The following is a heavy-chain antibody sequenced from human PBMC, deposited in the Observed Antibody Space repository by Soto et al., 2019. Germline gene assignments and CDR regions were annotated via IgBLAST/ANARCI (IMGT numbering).Heavy chain of an antibody. CDR3: ARESSSVVPKSYYYYYGMDV. V-gene: IGHV1-18*01. CDR1: GYTFTSYG. D-gene: IGHD2-15*01. J-gene: IGHJ6*02. Sequence: ASVKVSCKASGYTFTSYGISWVRQAPGQGLEWMGWISAYNGNTNYAQKLQGRVTMTTDTSTSTAYMELRSLRSDDTAVYYCARESSSVVPKSYYYYYGMDVWGQGTTVTVSS. CDR2: ISAYNGNT.